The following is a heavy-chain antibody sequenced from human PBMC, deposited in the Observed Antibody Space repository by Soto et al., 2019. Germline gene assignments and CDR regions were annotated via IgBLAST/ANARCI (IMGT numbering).Heavy chain of an antibody. D-gene: IGHD5-18*01. CDR2: IIPMFGTA. CDR1: GGTFSTYA. CDR3: ASGIQLWLRRINNGYSG. J-gene: IGHJ4*02. V-gene: IGHV1-69*12. Sequence: QVQLVQSGAEVKKPESSVKVSCKAPGGTFSTYAIRWVRQAPGQGLEWMGGIIPMFGTANYAQRFQDRVTITAVESTNTVYMELSSLRSEDTAVYFCASGIQLWLRRINNGYSGWGQGTLVTVSS.